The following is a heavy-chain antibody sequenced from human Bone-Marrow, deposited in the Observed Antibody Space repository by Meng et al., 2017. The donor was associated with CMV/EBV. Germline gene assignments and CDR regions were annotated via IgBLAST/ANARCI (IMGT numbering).Heavy chain of an antibody. CDR3: ARVKLQYLNWFDP. Sequence: GESLKISCAASGFTFSSYGMHWVRQAPGKGLEWVAFIRYDGNNKYYADSVKGRFTISRDNSKNTLYLQMNSLRAEDTAVYYCARVKLQYLNWFDPWGQGTLVTVSS. J-gene: IGHJ5*02. V-gene: IGHV3-30*02. D-gene: IGHD4-11*01. CDR1: GFTFSSYG. CDR2: IRYDGNNK.